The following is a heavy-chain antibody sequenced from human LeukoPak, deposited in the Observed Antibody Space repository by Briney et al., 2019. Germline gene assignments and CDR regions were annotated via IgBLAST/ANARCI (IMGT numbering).Heavy chain of an antibody. D-gene: IGHD1-1*01. V-gene: IGHV3-33*01. CDR3: ARDGIDATGYYLDY. Sequence: GGSLRLSCAASGFTFSSYGMHWVRQAPGKGLEWVAVIWYDGSNKYYADSVKGRFTISRDNSGNTVSLQMNSLRVEDTAVYYCARDGIDATGYYLDYWGQGTLVTVSS. CDR2: IWYDGSNK. CDR1: GFTFSSYG. J-gene: IGHJ4*02.